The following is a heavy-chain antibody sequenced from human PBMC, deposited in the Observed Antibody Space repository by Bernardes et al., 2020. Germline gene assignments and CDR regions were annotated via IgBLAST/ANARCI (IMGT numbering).Heavy chain of an antibody. J-gene: IGHJ6*02. Sequence: ASVKVSCKASGDIFSNHGLSWVRQAPGQGLEWMGWSSVDNGNTKYAEKFQGRVTMTTDTSTSTVFMELRSLRSDDTAVYYCAREGGRLSSNYGLDVWGQGTTVTVS. CDR1: GDIFSNHG. D-gene: IGHD6-6*01. CDR2: SSVDNGNT. CDR3: AREGGRLSSNYGLDV. V-gene: IGHV1-18*01.